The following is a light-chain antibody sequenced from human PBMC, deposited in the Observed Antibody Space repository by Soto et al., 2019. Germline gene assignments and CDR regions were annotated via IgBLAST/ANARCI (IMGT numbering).Light chain of an antibody. J-gene: IGLJ2*01. Sequence: QSALTQPPSVSGSPGQSVTISCTGTRSDVGSYDRVSWYQQPPGTAPKLVMYEVTNRTSGVPDRFSGSKSGNTASLTISGLQPEGEADYYCSSYTRRSTVIIGGGTKVTVL. CDR1: RSDVGSYDR. CDR2: EVT. V-gene: IGLV2-18*02. CDR3: SSYTRRSTVI.